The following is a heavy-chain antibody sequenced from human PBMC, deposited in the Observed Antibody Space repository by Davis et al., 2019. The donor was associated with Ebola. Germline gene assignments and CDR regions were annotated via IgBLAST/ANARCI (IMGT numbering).Heavy chain of an antibody. CDR2: YYYTGNT. CDR1: GGFVSSGGYS. D-gene: IGHD3-22*01. V-gene: IGHV4-30-4*07. Sequence: MPSETLSLTCAVSGGFVSSGGYSWNWIRQPPGKGLEWIGYYYYTGNTYYNPSLKSRVTISIDTSENQFSLKLSSVTAADTAVYYCARGDSYYDPSGSYAGPEAPDHWGQGTLVSVSS. CDR3: ARGDSYYDPSGSYAGPEAPDH. J-gene: IGHJ4*02.